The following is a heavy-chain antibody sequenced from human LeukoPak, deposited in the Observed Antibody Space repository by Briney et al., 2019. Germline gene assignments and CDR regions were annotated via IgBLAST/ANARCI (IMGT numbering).Heavy chain of an antibody. J-gene: IGHJ4*02. CDR3: ARWYYDSSGYSRYYFDY. Sequence: ASVNVSCKASGYTFTSYDINWVRQATGQGLEWMGWMNPNSGNTGYAQKFQGRVTMTRNTSISTAYMELSSLRSEDTAVYYCARWYYDSSGYSRYYFDYWGQGTLVTVSS. D-gene: IGHD3-22*01. CDR1: GYTFTSYD. CDR2: MNPNSGNT. V-gene: IGHV1-8*01.